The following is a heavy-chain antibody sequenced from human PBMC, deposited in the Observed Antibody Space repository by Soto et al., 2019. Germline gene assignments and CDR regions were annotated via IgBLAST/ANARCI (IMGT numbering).Heavy chain of an antibody. CDR3: ARQGAKLELQDY. Sequence: GESLKISCKGSGYSFTSYWISWVRQMPGKGLEWMGRIDPSDSYTNYSPSFQGHVTISADKSISTAYLQWSSLKASDTAMYYWARQGAKLELQDYWGQGTLVTVSS. CDR2: IDPSDSYT. CDR1: GYSFTSYW. J-gene: IGHJ4*02. V-gene: IGHV5-10-1*01. D-gene: IGHD1-7*01.